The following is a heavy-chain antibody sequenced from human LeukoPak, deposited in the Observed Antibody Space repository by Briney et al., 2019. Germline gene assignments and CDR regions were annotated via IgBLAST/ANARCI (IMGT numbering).Heavy chain of an antibody. D-gene: IGHD7-27*01. CDR2: IIPIFGTA. J-gene: IGHJ4*02. V-gene: IGHV1-69*13. CDR1: GGTFSSYA. CDR3: ARGPPNWGMVGY. Sequence: ASVKVSCKASGGTFSSYAISWVRQAPGQGLEWMGGIIPIFGTANYAQKFQGRVTITADESTSTAYMELSSLTFEDTAVYYCARGPPNWGMVGYWGQGTLVTVSS.